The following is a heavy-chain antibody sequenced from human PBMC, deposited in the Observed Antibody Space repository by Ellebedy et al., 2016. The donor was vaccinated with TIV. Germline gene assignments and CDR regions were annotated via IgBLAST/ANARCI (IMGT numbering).Heavy chain of an antibody. D-gene: IGHD6-13*01. CDR2: IFYSGTT. Sequence: PETLSLTXTVSGGSIRSRHYYWGWIRQPPGKGLEWIGSIFYSGTTYYNPSLRSRVSISVDTSKNQFSLKVNSVTAADTALYYCARPQQLIFDAFDIWGRGTMVTVSS. V-gene: IGHV4-39*01. CDR3: ARPQQLIFDAFDI. CDR1: GGSIRSRHYY. J-gene: IGHJ3*02.